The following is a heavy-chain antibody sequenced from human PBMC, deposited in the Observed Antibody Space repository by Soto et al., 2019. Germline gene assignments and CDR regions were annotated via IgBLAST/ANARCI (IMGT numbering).Heavy chain of an antibody. Sequence: EVQLVESGGGLVQPGGSLRLSCAASGFTFSTFWMHWIRQVPGKGLEWVSGINSDASNTYYADSVKGRFTISRDNAKNTLHLEMNRLSAEDTAVSYCVRDGYCSTTRCYGNWFDHWGQGTLVTVSS. V-gene: IGHV3-74*01. D-gene: IGHD2-2*03. J-gene: IGHJ5*02. CDR2: INSDASNT. CDR3: VRDGYCSTTRCYGNWFDH. CDR1: GFTFSTFW.